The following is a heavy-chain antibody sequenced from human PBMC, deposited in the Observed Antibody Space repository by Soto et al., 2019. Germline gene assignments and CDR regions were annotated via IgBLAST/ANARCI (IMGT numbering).Heavy chain of an antibody. CDR2: IWYDGSNK. D-gene: IGHD3-3*01. CDR3: ARGGSGTYYDFWSGYPGSPRYYYNGMDV. Sequence: QVQLVESGGGVVQPGRSLRLSCAASGFTFSSYGMHWVRQAPGKGLEWVAVIWYDGSNKYYADSVKGRFTISRDNSKNTLYLEMISLRGGDTGVEYCARGGSGTYYDFWSGYPGSPRYYYNGMDVWGQGTTVTVSS. CDR1: GFTFSSYG. V-gene: IGHV3-33*01. J-gene: IGHJ6*01.